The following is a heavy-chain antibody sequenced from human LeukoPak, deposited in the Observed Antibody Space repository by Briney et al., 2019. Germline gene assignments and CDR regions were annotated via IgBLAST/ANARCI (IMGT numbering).Heavy chain of an antibody. CDR3: ARGAYDSSGYFGSTGPSFDY. J-gene: IGHJ4*02. CDR2: IYYSGST. V-gene: IGHV4-39*07. Sequence: SETLSLTCTVSGGSISSSSYYWGWIRQPPGKGLEWIGGIYYSGSTYYNPSPKSRVTISVDTSKNQFSLKPRSVTAADTAVYYCARGAYDSSGYFGSTGPSFDYWGQGTLVTVSS. D-gene: IGHD3-22*01. CDR1: GGSISSSSYY.